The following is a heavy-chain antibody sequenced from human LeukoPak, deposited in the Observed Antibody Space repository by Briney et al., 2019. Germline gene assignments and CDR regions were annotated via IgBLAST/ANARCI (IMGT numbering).Heavy chain of an antibody. Sequence: HGESLKISCKGSGYSFTSYWIGWVRQMPGKGLEWMGIIYPGDSDTRYSPSFQGQVTISADKSISTAYLQWSSLRASDTAMYYWPRGAYDILTGFGDAFDIWGQGTMVTVSS. CDR3: PRGAYDILTGFGDAFDI. V-gene: IGHV5-51*01. CDR1: GYSFTSYW. CDR2: IYPGDSDT. J-gene: IGHJ3*02. D-gene: IGHD3-9*01.